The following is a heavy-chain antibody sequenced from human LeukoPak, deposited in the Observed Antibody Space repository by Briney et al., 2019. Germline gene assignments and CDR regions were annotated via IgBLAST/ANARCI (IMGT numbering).Heavy chain of an antibody. J-gene: IGHJ4*02. D-gene: IGHD3-10*01. CDR3: AKVAYIDGSAVFDY. CDR1: GFIFSSYR. Sequence: PGGSLRLSCAASGFIFSSYRMNWVRQAPGKGLEWVSHISSSSSTIYYADSVMGRFTVSRDNAKNSLYLQMNSLRAEDTAVYYCAKVAYIDGSAVFDYWGQGTLVTVSS. V-gene: IGHV3-48*01. CDR2: ISSSSSTI.